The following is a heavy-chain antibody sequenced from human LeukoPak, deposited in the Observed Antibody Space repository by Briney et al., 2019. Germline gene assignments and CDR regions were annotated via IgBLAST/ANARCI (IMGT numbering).Heavy chain of an antibody. CDR1: GYTFTGYY. D-gene: IGHD3-22*01. J-gene: IGHJ3*02. CDR2: INPNSGGT. CDR3: ARGDISGYYYEGEAFDI. V-gene: IGHV1-2*02. Sequence: GASVKISCKASGYTFTGYYMHWVRQAPGQGLEWMGWINPNSGGTNYAQKFQGRVTMTRGTSISTAYMELSRLRSDDTAVYYCARGDISGYYYEGEAFDIWGQGTMVTVSS.